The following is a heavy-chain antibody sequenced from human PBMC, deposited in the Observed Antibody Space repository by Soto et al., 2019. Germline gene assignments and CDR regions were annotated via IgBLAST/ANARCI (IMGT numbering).Heavy chain of an antibody. J-gene: IGHJ4*02. Sequence: GGSLRLSCVGSGFSFSGYSMNWVRQAPGKGLEWVSYLSKSSTTIYYADSVKGRFTITRDNARNSLYLQMNSLRAEDTAVYYCARVSLISRVFDYWGQGSLVTVSS. CDR1: GFSFSGYS. CDR3: ARVSLISRVFDY. V-gene: IGHV3-48*01. D-gene: IGHD2-15*01. CDR2: LSKSSTTI.